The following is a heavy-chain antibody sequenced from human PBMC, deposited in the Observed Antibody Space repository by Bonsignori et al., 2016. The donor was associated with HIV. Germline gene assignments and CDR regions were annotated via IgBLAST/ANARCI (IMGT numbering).Heavy chain of an antibody. D-gene: IGHD3-16*01. CDR1: GGSFSGYY. J-gene: IGHJ4*02. CDR2: INHSGST. Sequence: GSLRLSCAVYGGSFSGYYWSWIRQPPGKGLEWIGEINHSGSTNYNPSLKSRVTISVDTSKNQFSLKLSPVTAADTAVYYCASGGDRQPDYWGQGTLVTVSS. V-gene: IGHV4-34*01. CDR3: ASGGDRQPDY.